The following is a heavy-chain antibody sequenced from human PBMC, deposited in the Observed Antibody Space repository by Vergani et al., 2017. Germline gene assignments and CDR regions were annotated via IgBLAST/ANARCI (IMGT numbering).Heavy chain of an antibody. V-gene: IGHV1-69*06. CDR1: GGTFSSYA. J-gene: IGHJ4*02. Sequence: QVQLVQSGAEVKKPGSSVKVSCKASGGTFSSYAISWVRQAPGQGLEWMGGIIPIFGTANYAQKFKGRVTITADKYTSTVYMELSSLRSEDTAVYYCARAPCRDSSGYCGFDYWGQGTLVTVSS. CDR3: ARAPCRDSSGYCGFDY. D-gene: IGHD3-22*01. CDR2: IIPIFGTA.